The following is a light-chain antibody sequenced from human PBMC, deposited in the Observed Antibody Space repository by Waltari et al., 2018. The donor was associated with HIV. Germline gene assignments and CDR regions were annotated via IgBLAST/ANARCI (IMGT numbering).Light chain of an antibody. CDR3: ATWDDSLNAWV. Sequence: QSVLNQSPSASGTPGQRVIISCSGSSSNIGSNTVTWYQQFPGTAPKLPIYSYCQRPSGFPERFSGSKAATSASLAISGLRSEDEADYYCATWDDSLNAWVFGGGTKLTVL. V-gene: IGLV1-44*01. CDR2: SYC. J-gene: IGLJ3*02. CDR1: SSNIGSNT.